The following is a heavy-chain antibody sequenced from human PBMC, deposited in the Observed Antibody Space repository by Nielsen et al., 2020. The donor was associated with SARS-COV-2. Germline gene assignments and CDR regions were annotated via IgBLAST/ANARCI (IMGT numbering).Heavy chain of an antibody. J-gene: IGHJ4*02. D-gene: IGHD1-1*01. CDR3: ARDRGADMLTTFDY. Sequence: GGSLRLSCAASGFIFDNYAMHWVRQAPGKGLGWVSLITWDGSGTYYADSVRGRFTISRDNSKNSLYLQMNGLSPEDTALYYCARDRGADMLTTFDYWGQGTLVTVSS. V-gene: IGHV3-43D*03. CDR1: GFIFDNYA. CDR2: ITWDGSGT.